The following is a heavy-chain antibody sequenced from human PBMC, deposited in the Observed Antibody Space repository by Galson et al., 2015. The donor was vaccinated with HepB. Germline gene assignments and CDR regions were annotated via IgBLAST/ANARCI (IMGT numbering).Heavy chain of an antibody. Sequence: SVKVSCKVSGYTLTESSMHWVRQAPGKGLEWMGGFDPEDGETICAQKFQGRVTMTEDTSTDTAYMELSSLRSEDTAVYYCATDRVRGGYDYVWGSYSRIHYFDYWGQGTLVTVSS. D-gene: IGHD3-16*01. J-gene: IGHJ4*02. CDR1: GYTLTESS. CDR2: FDPEDGET. V-gene: IGHV1-24*01. CDR3: ATDRVRGGYDYVWGSYSRIHYFDY.